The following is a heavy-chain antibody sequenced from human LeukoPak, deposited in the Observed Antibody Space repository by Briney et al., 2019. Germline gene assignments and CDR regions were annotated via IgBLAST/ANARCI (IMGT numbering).Heavy chain of an antibody. CDR2: ISAYNGNT. D-gene: IGHD3-3*01. CDR3: ARAILRAFDY. CDR1: GYTFTSYD. Sequence: ASVKVSCKSSGYTFTSYDINWVRQAPGQGLEWMGWISAYNGNTNYAQKLQGRVTMTTDTSTSTAYMELRSLRSDDTAVYYCARAILRAFDYWGQGTLVTVSS. J-gene: IGHJ4*02. V-gene: IGHV1-18*01.